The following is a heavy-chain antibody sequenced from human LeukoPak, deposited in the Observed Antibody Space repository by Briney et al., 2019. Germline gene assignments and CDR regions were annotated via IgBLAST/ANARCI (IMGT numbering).Heavy chain of an antibody. Sequence: PSETLSLTCAVYGGSFSGYYWSWIRQPPGKGLEWIGEINHSGSTNYNPSLKSRVTISINTSKNQFSLKLSSVTAAHTAVYYCARRNGQDIVATFRRRYYFDYWGQGTLVTVSS. CDR1: GGSFSGYY. J-gene: IGHJ4*02. D-gene: IGHD5-12*01. CDR3: ARRNGQDIVATFRRRYYFDY. V-gene: IGHV4-34*01. CDR2: INHSGST.